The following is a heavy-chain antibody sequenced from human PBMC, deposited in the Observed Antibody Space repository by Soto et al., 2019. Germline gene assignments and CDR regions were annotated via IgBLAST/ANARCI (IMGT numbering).Heavy chain of an antibody. CDR2: IIPIFGTS. J-gene: IGHJ5*02. CDR3: ARDLDYYDSSGYQSLAGVNWFDT. Sequence: SVKVFCNASRGTFSSYAISWVRQAPGQGLEWMGAIIPIFGTSNYAQKFQGRVTITADESTSTAYMELSSLRSEDTAVYYCARDLDYYDSSGYQSLAGVNWFDTWGQGTLDTVSS. V-gene: IGHV1-69*13. CDR1: RGTFSSYA. D-gene: IGHD3-22*01.